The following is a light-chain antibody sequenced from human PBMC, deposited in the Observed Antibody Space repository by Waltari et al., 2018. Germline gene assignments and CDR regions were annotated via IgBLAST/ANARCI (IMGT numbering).Light chain of an antibody. CDR2: GAS. CDR3: QQYGSSTLT. J-gene: IGKJ4*01. CDR1: QSVASSY. Sequence: EIVLTQSPGTLSLSPGESATLSCRASQSVASSYLAWYQQKPGQAPRLLIHGASSSAAGIAGRCSGSGSGTDFTLTITRREPEDFAVYYWQQYGSSTLTFGGGTKVEIK. V-gene: IGKV3-20*01.